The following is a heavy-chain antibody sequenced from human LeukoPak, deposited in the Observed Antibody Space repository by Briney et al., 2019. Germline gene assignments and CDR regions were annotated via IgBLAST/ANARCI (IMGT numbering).Heavy chain of an antibody. J-gene: IGHJ5*02. Sequence: SETLSLTCAVYGGSFSGYYWSWIRQPPGKGLEWIGEINHSGSTNYNPSLKSRVTISVDTSKNQFSLKLSSVTAADTAVYYCASVYRGTGRFDPWGQGTLVTVSS. CDR3: ASVYRGTGRFDP. CDR1: GGSFSGYY. D-gene: IGHD3-10*01. CDR2: INHSGST. V-gene: IGHV4-34*01.